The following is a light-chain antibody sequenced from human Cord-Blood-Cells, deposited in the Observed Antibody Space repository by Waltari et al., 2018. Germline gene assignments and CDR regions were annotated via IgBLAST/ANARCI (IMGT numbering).Light chain of an antibody. CDR1: SSDVGSYNL. Sequence: QSALTQPASVSGSPGQSITISCTGTSSDVGSYNLVSWYQQHPGKAPKLMIYEGSKRPLGVFNWLSGLQSGHTGFLAIPGLPGGDEADYYCCSYAGSSTFVFGGGTKVTVL. CDR3: CSYAGSSTFV. V-gene: IGLV2-23*01. J-gene: IGLJ3*02. CDR2: EGS.